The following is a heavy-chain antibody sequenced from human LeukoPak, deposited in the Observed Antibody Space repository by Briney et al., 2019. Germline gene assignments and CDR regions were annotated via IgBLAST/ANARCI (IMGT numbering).Heavy chain of an antibody. CDR2: IHHSGDT. Sequence: PSGTLSLTCDVSGYSISSGHYWSWVRHPPGKGQEWIGEIHHSGDTNYNPSLKSRVTISLDKSKNQVSLKLSSVTAADTALYYCARNAAYDMGVWGQGTTVTVSS. J-gene: IGHJ6*02. V-gene: IGHV4-4*02. CDR1: GYSISSGHY. CDR3: ARNAAYDMGV.